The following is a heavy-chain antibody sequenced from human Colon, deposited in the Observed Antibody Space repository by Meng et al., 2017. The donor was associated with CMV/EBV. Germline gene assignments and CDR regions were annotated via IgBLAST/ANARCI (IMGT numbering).Heavy chain of an antibody. Sequence: SEPLSLTCTVSGGSISSSSYYWGWVRQPPGQGFEWIGSLYYTGSTYYNPSLGSQVTMSVDTSRNQFSLKLSSVTAADTAVYYCARQGGASPTTGVFWGQGILVTVSS. D-gene: IGHD7-27*01. V-gene: IGHV4-39*01. CDR1: GGSISSSSYY. CDR3: ARQGGASPTTGVF. J-gene: IGHJ4*02. CDR2: LYYTGST.